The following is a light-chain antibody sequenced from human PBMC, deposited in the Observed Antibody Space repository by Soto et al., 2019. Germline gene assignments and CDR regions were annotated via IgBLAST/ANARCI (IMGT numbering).Light chain of an antibody. CDR1: NIGSKS. V-gene: IGLV3-21*02. CDR3: QVWDTSSDHWL. CDR2: EDS. Sequence: SYELTQPPSVSVAPGQTARISCGGNNIGSKSVQWYQQKPGQAPVLVVYEDSDRPSGIPERFSGSNSGNTATLTISRVEAGDEADYYCQVWDTSSDHWLFGGGTKLTVL. J-gene: IGLJ3*02.